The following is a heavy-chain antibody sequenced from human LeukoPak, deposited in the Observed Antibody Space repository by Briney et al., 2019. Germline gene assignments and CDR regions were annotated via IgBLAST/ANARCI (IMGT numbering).Heavy chain of an antibody. CDR3: ARVGYSSSWYLIYYYYMDV. J-gene: IGHJ6*03. Sequence: PGGSLRLSCADSGLTISNYWMSWVRQAPGKGLEWVANIKLDGSGRDYVDSVKGRFTISRDNGKNLLYLQMNSLRAEDTAVYYCARVGYSSSWYLIYYYYMDVWGKGTTVTVSS. D-gene: IGHD6-13*01. CDR1: GLTISNYW. CDR2: IKLDGSGR. V-gene: IGHV3-7*01.